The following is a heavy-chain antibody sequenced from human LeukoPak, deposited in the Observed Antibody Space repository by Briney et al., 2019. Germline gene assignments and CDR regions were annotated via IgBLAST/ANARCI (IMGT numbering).Heavy chain of an antibody. V-gene: IGHV4-4*09. CDR1: GGSISSYY. CDR3: VRHVRSDHFDY. CDR2: IYTSGST. Sequence: SETLSLTCTVSGGSISSYYWSWIRQPPGKGLEWIGYIYTSGSTNYNPSLKSRVTISVDTSKNQFSLKLSSVTAADTAVYYCVRHVRSDHFDYWGQGTLVTVSS. D-gene: IGHD3-10*02. J-gene: IGHJ4*02.